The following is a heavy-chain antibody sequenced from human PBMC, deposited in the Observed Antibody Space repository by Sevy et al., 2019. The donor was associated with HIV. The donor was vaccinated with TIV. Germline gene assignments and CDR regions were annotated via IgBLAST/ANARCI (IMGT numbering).Heavy chain of an antibody. D-gene: IGHD7-27*01. Sequence: ASVKVSCKASGYTFSNFAISWVRQAPGQGLEWMGWISAYNGNTNFAQNLQGRVTMTTDTSTSTAYMELRGLRSDDTAVYYCVRATGVYNPFDYWGQGTLVTVSS. V-gene: IGHV1-18*01. CDR2: ISAYNGNT. J-gene: IGHJ4*02. CDR1: GYTFSNFA. CDR3: VRATGVYNPFDY.